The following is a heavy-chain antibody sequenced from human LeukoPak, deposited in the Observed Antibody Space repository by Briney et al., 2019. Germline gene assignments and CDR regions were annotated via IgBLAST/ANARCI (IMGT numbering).Heavy chain of an antibody. Sequence: GGSLRLSCAASGFTFDDYAMHWVRQAPGKGLEWVSGISWNSVSIGYADSVKGRFTISRDNAKNSLYLQMYSLRAEDTALYYCAKDNWDGGGGFYYGMDVWGKGTTVTVSS. V-gene: IGHV3-9*01. D-gene: IGHD1-26*01. J-gene: IGHJ6*04. CDR3: AKDNWDGGGGFYYGMDV. CDR1: GFTFDDYA. CDR2: ISWNSVSI.